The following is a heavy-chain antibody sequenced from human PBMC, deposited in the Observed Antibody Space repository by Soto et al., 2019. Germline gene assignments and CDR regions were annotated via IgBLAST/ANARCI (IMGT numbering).Heavy chain of an antibody. Sequence: QLQLQESGPGLVKPSETLSLTCTVSSGSISSSSSYWSWIRQPPGKGLEWIGSIYYSGNTYYNPSLKSPVTISIDSSKTQFSLKLNSVTTADTAVYHCGAQDYGAKGYYFETWGQGTLVTVSS. CDR3: GAQDYGAKGYYFET. CDR1: SGSISSSSSY. D-gene: IGHD4-17*01. CDR2: IYYSGNT. J-gene: IGHJ4*02. V-gene: IGHV4-39*01.